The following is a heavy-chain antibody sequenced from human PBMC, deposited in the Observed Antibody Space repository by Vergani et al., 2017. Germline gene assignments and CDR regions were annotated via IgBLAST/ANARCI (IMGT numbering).Heavy chain of an antibody. D-gene: IGHD1-26*01. Sequence: QVTLKESGPALVKPTQTLTLTCTFSGFSVSTSGMRASWIRPPPGKALEWLARIEWDHDEFYTTSLKTSLKIAKDTSQNQVVFTMTDVDPVDTATYYCALFYRSESSSAIYWGQGSLVTVSS. J-gene: IGHJ4*02. CDR3: ALFYRSESSSAIY. CDR1: GFSVSTSGMR. V-gene: IGHV2-70*04. CDR2: IEWDHDE.